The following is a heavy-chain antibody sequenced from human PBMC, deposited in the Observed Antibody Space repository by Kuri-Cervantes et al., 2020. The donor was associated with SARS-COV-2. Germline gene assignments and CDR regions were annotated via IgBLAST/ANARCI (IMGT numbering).Heavy chain of an antibody. V-gene: IGHV1-46*01. D-gene: IGHD2-2*01. Sequence: ASVKVSCKASGYTSTSYYMHWVRQAPGQGLEWMGIINPSGGSTSYAQKFQGRVTMTRDTSTSTVYMELSSLRSEDTAVYYCARGDCSSTSCLIYDAYGMDVWGQGTTVTVSS. CDR1: GYTSTSYY. CDR3: ARGDCSSTSCLIYDAYGMDV. CDR2: INPSGGST. J-gene: IGHJ6*02.